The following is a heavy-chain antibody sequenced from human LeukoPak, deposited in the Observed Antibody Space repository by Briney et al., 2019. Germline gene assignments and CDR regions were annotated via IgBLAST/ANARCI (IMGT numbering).Heavy chain of an antibody. J-gene: IGHJ4*02. V-gene: IGHV3-74*03. CDR1: GFAFSDYF. Sequence: GESLRLSCAASGFAFSDYFMHWVRQSPEKGLVWVSDIHPHGRYAAYADSVRGRFTISRDDAKNTLYLQMNSLTSEDTAVYYCVRGTNDWKGLDYWGQGTLVTASS. CDR3: VRGTNDWKGLDY. D-gene: IGHD1-1*01. CDR2: IHPHGRYA.